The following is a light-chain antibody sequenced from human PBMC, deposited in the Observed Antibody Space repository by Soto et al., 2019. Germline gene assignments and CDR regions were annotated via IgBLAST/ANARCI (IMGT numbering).Light chain of an antibody. CDR2: DAS. V-gene: IGKV3-11*01. J-gene: IGKJ3*01. CDR1: QSVSSY. Sequence: EIVLTQSPATLSLSPGERATLSCRASQSVSSYLAWYQQKPGQAHRLLIYDASNRATGIPARFSGSGSGTDFDLTMSSLEHEDVAVYYCQQRSNWPLTFGAGTKVDIK. CDR3: QQRSNWPLT.